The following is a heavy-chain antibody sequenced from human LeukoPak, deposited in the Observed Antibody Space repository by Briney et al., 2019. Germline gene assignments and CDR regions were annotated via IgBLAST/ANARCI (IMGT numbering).Heavy chain of an antibody. CDR3: ARERFVGATDN. Sequence: SETLSLTCTVSGGSISSYYWSWIRQPPGKGLEWIGYIYYSGSTNYNPSLKSRVTISVDTSKNQFSLKLSSVTAADTAVYYCARERFVGATDNWGQGTLVTVSS. CDR2: IYYSGST. V-gene: IGHV4-59*01. D-gene: IGHD1-26*01. J-gene: IGHJ4*02. CDR1: GGSISSYY.